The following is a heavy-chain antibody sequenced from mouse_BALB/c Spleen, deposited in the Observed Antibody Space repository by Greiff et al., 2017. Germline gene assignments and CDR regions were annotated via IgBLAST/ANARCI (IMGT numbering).Heavy chain of an antibody. CDR1: GFTFSSYG. Sequence: EVQRVESGGGLVQPGGSLKLSCAASGFTFSSYGMSWVRQTPDKRLELVATINSNGGSTYYPDSVKGRFTISRDNAKNTLYLQMSSLKSEDTAMYYCARDNYYGSSVAMDYWGQGTSVTVSS. V-gene: IGHV5-6-3*01. D-gene: IGHD1-1*01. CDR3: ARDNYYGSSVAMDY. J-gene: IGHJ4*01. CDR2: INSNGGST.